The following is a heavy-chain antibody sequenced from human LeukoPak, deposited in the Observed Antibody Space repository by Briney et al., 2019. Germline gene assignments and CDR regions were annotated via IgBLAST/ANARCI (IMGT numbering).Heavy chain of an antibody. V-gene: IGHV1-2*04. CDR1: GYTFTGYY. CDR2: INPNSGGT. D-gene: IGHD4-17*01. J-gene: IGHJ5*02. CDR3: ARDSGYGDCAWFDP. Sequence: ASVKVSCKASGYTFTGYYMHWVRQAPGQGLEWMGWINPNSGGTNYAQKFQGWVTVTRDTSISTAYMELSRLRSDDTAVYYCARDSGYGDCAWFDPWGQGTLVTVSS.